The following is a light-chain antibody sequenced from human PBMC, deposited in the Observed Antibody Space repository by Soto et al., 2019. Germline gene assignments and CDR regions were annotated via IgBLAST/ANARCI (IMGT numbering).Light chain of an antibody. Sequence: SVPSQPSSQTGTPGQSITIPCTGTSSVIDAYDFVSWFQQHQCKAPILMIFEVNNRPSGGSNRFSSSKPGYAVYLTISGLKLEHEAEYFCFSFTTTSAHVVGTWAKVTV. J-gene: IGLJ1*01. CDR3: FSFTTTSAHV. V-gene: IGLV2-14*01. CDR1: SSVIDAYDF. CDR2: EVN.